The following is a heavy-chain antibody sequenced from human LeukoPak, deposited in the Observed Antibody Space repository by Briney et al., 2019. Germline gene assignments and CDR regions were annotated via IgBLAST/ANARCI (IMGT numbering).Heavy chain of an antibody. Sequence: GGSLRLSCAASGFSFNNYAMSWVRQAPGKGLEWLAYISGSGSDMYYADSVKGRFTISRDNAKNSLYLQMNSLRPDDTALYYCSTDPRLLIYWGHGTLVTVSS. CDR3: STDPRLLIY. V-gene: IGHV3-11*01. CDR1: GFSFNNYA. CDR2: ISGSGSDM. D-gene: IGHD2-8*01. J-gene: IGHJ4*01.